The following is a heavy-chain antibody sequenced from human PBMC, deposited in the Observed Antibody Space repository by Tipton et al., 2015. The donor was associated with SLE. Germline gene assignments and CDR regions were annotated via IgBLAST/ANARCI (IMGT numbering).Heavy chain of an antibody. Sequence: TLSLTCTVSGGSVNSHYWSWIRQPPGKGLEWIGYSDYNGNSNYSPSLRSRVTISVDTSKNQFSLKLNSVTAADTAVYYCARYPYCAGGVCRYYYYGLDVWGQGTTVTVSS. CDR2: SDYNGNS. D-gene: IGHD2-8*02. J-gene: IGHJ6*02. CDR3: ARYPYCAGGVCRYYYYGLDV. CDR1: GGSVNSHY. V-gene: IGHV4-59*02.